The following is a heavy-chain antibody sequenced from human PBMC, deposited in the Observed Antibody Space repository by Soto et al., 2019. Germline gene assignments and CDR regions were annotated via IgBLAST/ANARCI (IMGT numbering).Heavy chain of an antibody. CDR3: ARERRPDYDFWSGYYNYYYYGMDV. V-gene: IGHV3-33*01. D-gene: IGHD3-3*01. CDR2: IWYDGSNK. J-gene: IGHJ6*02. CDR1: GFTFTSYG. Sequence: GGSLRLSCAASGFTFTSYGMHWVRQAPGKGLEWVAVIWYDGSNKYYADSVKGRFTISRDNSKDTLYLQMNSLRAEDTAVYYCARERRPDYDFWSGYYNYYYYGMDVWGQGTTVTVSS.